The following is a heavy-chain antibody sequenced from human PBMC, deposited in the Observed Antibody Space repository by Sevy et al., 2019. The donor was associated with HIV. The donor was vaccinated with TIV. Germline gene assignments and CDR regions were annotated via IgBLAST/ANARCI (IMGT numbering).Heavy chain of an antibody. D-gene: IGHD2-15*01. CDR1: EFIFNDAW. V-gene: IGHV3-15*01. CDR2: IKSNMDGAAI. CDR3: NTIGRDCSGIGCQIS. J-gene: IGHJ5*02. Sequence: GGSLRLSCVASEFIFNDAWMHWVRQAPGKGLEWVGRIKSNMDGAAIDYAAHVKGIFTISRDDSKSTVFLQMNSLKSEDTAVYFCNTIGRDCSGIGCQISWGQGTQVTVSS.